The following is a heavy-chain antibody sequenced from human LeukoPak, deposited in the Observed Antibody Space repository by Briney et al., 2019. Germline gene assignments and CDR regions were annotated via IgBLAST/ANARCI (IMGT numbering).Heavy chain of an antibody. Sequence: PGGSLRLSCAASGFAFSSYAMSWVRQAPGKGLEWVSAISGSGGDTWYADSVRGRFTISRDNSKNTLYMQVNSLRAEDTAVYYCAKDYYDISGSRYYFWGQGTLVTVSS. V-gene: IGHV3-23*01. J-gene: IGHJ4*02. CDR3: AKDYYDISGSRYYF. CDR1: GFAFSSYA. D-gene: IGHD3-22*01. CDR2: ISGSGGDT.